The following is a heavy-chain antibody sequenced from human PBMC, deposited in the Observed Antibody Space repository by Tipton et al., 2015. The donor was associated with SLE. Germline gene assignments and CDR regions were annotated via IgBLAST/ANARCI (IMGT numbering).Heavy chain of an antibody. V-gene: IGHV3-23*01. J-gene: IGHJ3*02. CDR3: AKDFVYHGAFDI. D-gene: IGHD1-14*01. CDR1: GFTFSSYA. CDR2: ISGSGGST. Sequence: SLRLSCAASGFTFSSYAMSWVRQAPGKGLEWVSAISGSGGSTYYADSVKGRFTISRDNSKNTLYLQMNSLRAEDTAVYYCAKDFVYHGAFDIWGQGTMVTVSS.